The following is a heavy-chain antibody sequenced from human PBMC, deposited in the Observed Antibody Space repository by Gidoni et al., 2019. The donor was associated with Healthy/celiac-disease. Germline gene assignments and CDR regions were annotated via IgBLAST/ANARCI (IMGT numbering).Heavy chain of an antibody. V-gene: IGHV3-33*01. CDR1: GFSFRSYA. CDR2: IWYDGSNK. J-gene: IGHJ6*02. Sequence: QVQLVESGGGVVQPGRSLRLSCAASGFSFRSYAMHWVRQAPGKGLEWVAVIWYDGSNKYYADSVKGRFTISRDNSKNTLYLQMNSLRAEDTAVYYCARDRTTVTRYYYYYYGMDVWGQGTTVTVSS. D-gene: IGHD4-17*01. CDR3: ARDRTTVTRYYYYYYGMDV.